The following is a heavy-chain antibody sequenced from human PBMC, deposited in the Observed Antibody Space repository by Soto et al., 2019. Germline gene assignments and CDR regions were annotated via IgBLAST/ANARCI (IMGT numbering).Heavy chain of an antibody. CDR1: GGSISSGGYY. V-gene: IGHV4-31*03. D-gene: IGHD3-22*01. CDR3: AGENSGYSTFDY. J-gene: IGHJ4*02. CDR2: IYYSGST. Sequence: QVQLQESGPGLVKPSQTLSLTCTVSGGSISSGGYYWSWIRQHPGKGLEWIGYIYYSGSTYYNPSLKSRVTISVDTSKTQFSLKLSSVTAAGTAVYYCAGENSGYSTFDYWGQGTLVTVSS.